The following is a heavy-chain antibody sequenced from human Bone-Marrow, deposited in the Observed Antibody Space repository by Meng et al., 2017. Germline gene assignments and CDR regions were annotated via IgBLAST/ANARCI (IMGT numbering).Heavy chain of an antibody. CDR3: TRGGHMVRGIVAAFDI. J-gene: IGHJ3*02. CDR2: IRSKAYGGTT. CDR1: GFPFSSYA. D-gene: IGHD3-10*01. V-gene: IGHV3-49*04. Sequence: GESLKISCAASGFPFSSYAMHWVRQAPGKGLEWVGFIRSKAYGGTTEYAASVKGRFTISRDDSKSIAYLQMNSLKTEDTAVYYCTRGGHMVRGIVAAFDIWGQGTMVTVSS.